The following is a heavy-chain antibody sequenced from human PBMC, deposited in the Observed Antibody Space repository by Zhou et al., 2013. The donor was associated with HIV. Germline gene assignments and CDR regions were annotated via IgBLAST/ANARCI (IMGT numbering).Heavy chain of an antibody. J-gene: IGHJ6*02. CDR1: GYTFTTYG. CDR3: AREESGSSSYYGMDV. V-gene: IGHV1-18*01. Sequence: QVQLVQSGAEVKTPGASVKVSCKASGYTFTTYGVSWVRQAPGQGLEWMGWISAYSGNTNYAQKFQGRVTMTTDTSTNTAYMELKSLRSDDTAVYYCAREESGSSSYYGMDVWGQGTTVTVSS. D-gene: IGHD1-26*01. CDR2: ISAYSGNT.